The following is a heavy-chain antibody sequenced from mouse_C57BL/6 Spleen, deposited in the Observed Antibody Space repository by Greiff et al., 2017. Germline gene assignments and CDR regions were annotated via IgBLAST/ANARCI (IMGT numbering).Heavy chain of an antibody. CDR3: ALITTVALDY. V-gene: IGHV5-17*01. CDR1: GFTFSDYG. CDR2: ISSGSSTI. D-gene: IGHD1-1*01. Sequence: EVKLMESGGGLVKPGGSLKLSCAASGFTFSDYGMHWVRQAPEKGLEWVAYISSGSSTIYYADTVKGRFTISRDNAKNTLFLQMTSLRSEDTAMYYCALITTVALDYWGQGTTLTVSS. J-gene: IGHJ2*01.